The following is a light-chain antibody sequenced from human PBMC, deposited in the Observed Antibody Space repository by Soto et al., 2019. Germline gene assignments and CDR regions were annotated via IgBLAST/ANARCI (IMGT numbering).Light chain of an antibody. CDR3: YSYAGRSICV. CDR1: GSDIGAYNF. J-gene: IGLJ2*01. CDR2: GVT. Sequence: QSALAQPPSASGSPGQSVTISCTGSGSDIGAYNFVSWYQQHPGKAPKLMIFGVTERPSGVPHRFSGSKSGNTASLTVSGLQADDEAVYYCYSYAGRSICVFGGGTKLTVL. V-gene: IGLV2-8*01.